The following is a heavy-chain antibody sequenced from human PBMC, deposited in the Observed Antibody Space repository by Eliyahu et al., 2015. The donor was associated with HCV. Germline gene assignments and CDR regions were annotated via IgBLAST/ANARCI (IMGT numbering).Heavy chain of an antibody. CDR3: ARHPGSGFYYWYFDL. D-gene: IGHD3-22*01. J-gene: IGHJ2*01. CDR1: GYSFTKYW. CDR2: IDASDAYT. V-gene: IGHV5-10-1*03. Sequence: EVQLVQSGAEVKKPGESLSISCKGSGYSFTKYWISWVRQMPGKGLEWMGRIDASDAYTNYSPSFQGHVTISIDKSISTAYLQWSSLEASDTAMYYCARHPGSGFYYWYFDLWGPGTLVTVSS.